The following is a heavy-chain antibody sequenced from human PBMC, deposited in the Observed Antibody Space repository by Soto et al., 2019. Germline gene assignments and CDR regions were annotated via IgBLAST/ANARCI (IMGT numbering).Heavy chain of an antibody. CDR2: ISVFNGDT. CDR3: ATKDDHKDDQPYYYGMDV. Sequence: ASVKVSCKALGYTSSSYGINWVRQAPGQGLEWMGWISVFNGDTKYAQKFQGRVTITKDPGTSTAHMELRSLRSDDAAVYFCATKDDHKDDQPYYYGMDVWGQGTTVTVSS. CDR1: GYTSSSYG. J-gene: IGHJ6*02. V-gene: IGHV1-18*01. D-gene: IGHD3-16*01.